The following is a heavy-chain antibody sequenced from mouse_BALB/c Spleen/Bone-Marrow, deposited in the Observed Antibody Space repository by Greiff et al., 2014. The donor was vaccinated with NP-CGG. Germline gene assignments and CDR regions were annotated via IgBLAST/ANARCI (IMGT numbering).Heavy chain of an antibody. CDR3: ARYYYSSSYFDY. V-gene: IGHV14-3*02. CDR1: GFNIKDTY. Sequence: EVQRVESGAELVKPGASVKLSCTASGFNIKDTYMHWVKQRPEQGLEWIGRIDPANGNTKYDPKFQGKATITADTSSNTAYPQLSSLTSEDTAVYYCARYYYSSSYFDYWGQGTTLTVSS. J-gene: IGHJ2*01. CDR2: IDPANGNT. D-gene: IGHD1-1*01.